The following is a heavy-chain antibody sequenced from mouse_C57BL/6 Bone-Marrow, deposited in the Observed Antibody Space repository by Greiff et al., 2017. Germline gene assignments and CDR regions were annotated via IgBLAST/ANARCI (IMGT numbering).Heavy chain of an antibody. V-gene: IGHV1-7*01. CDR3: ATIYYDPVAY. CDR1: GYTFTSYW. Sequence: QVQLQQSGAELAKPGASVKLSCKASGYTFTSYWMHWVKQRPGQGLEWIGYINPSSGYTKYNQKFKDTATLTADKASSTAYMQLSSLTYEDSAVYYCATIYYDPVAYWGQGTLVTVSA. CDR2: INPSSGYT. J-gene: IGHJ3*01. D-gene: IGHD2-4*01.